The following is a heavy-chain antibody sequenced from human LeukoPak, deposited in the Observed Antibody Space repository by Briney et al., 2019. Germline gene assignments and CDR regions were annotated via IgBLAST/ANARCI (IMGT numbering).Heavy chain of an antibody. CDR3: ARLGGYSYGYWQKTARNWFDP. Sequence: NPSETLSLTCAVYGGSFSGYYWSWIRQPPGKGLEWIGEINHSGSTNYNPSLKSRVTISVDTSKNQFSLKLSSVTAADTAVYYCARLGGYSYGYWQKTARNWFDPWGQGTLVTVSS. CDR1: GGSFSGYY. D-gene: IGHD5-18*01. CDR2: INHSGST. V-gene: IGHV4-34*01. J-gene: IGHJ5*02.